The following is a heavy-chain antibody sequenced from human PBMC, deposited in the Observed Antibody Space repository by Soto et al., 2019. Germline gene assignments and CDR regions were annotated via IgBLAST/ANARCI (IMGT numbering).Heavy chain of an antibody. J-gene: IGHJ3*01. CDR1: GFTFSSYA. CDR3: AKSRGSGSYFNPSDAFDF. Sequence: EVQLLDSGGGLVQPGGSLRLSCAASGFTFSSYAMSWVRQAPGKGLEWVSSISGSGGGTYYADSVKGRFTISRDNSKNTLSLQMNSLRAEDTAVYYCAKSRGSGSYFNPSDAFDFWGQGIMVTVSS. D-gene: IGHD3-10*01. V-gene: IGHV3-23*01. CDR2: ISGSGGGT.